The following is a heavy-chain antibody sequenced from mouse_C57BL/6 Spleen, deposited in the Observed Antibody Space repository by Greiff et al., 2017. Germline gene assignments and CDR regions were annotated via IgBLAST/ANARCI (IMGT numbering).Heavy chain of an antibody. Sequence: LVESGAELVRPGASVTLSCKASGYTFTDYEMHWVKQTPVHGLEWIGAIDPETGGTAYNQKFKGKAILTADKSSSTAYMELRSLTSEDSAVYYCTYYYGSSPFDYWGQGTTLTVSS. D-gene: IGHD1-1*01. CDR3: TYYYGSSPFDY. J-gene: IGHJ2*01. CDR2: IDPETGGT. CDR1: GYTFTDYE. V-gene: IGHV1-15*01.